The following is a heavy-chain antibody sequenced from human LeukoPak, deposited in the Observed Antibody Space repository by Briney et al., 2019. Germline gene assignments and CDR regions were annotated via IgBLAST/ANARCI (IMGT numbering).Heavy chain of an antibody. V-gene: IGHV1-69*01. D-gene: IGHD3-3*01. CDR1: GGTFSSYA. CDR2: IVPIFGTA. Sequence: GASVKVSCQASGGTFSSYAISWVRQAPGQGLEWMGGIVPIFGTANYAQKFQGRVTITADESTSTAYMELSSLRSEDTAVYYCAIPLQSYDFWSGYLDYWGQGTLVTVSS. CDR3: AIPLQSYDFWSGYLDY. J-gene: IGHJ4*02.